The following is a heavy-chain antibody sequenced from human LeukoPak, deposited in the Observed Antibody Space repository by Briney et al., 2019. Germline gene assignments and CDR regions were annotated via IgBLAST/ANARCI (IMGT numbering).Heavy chain of an antibody. CDR2: IFSGGRT. CDR3: ARAHYGPGSYYNVGLFEY. CDR1: GFTVSSHY. V-gene: IGHV3-66*01. Sequence: GGSLRLSCAASGFTVSSHYMNWVRQAPGKGLEWVSVIFSGGRTYYADAVKGRFTVSRDNSKDTLYLQLNSLRVEDTAVYYCARAHYGPGSYYNVGLFEYWGQGTLVTVSS. J-gene: IGHJ4*02. D-gene: IGHD3-10*01.